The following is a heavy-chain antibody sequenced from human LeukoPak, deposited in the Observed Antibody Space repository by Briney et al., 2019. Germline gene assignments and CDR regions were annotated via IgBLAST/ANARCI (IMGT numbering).Heavy chain of an antibody. CDR3: ARGLGEVDTAINDY. V-gene: IGHV4-34*01. J-gene: IGHJ4*02. D-gene: IGHD5-18*01. Sequence: PSETLSLTCAVYGGSFSGYYWSWIRQPPGKGLEWIGEINHSGSTNYNPSLKNRVTISVDTSKNQFSLKLSSVTAADTAVYYCARGLGEVDTAINDYWGQGTLVTVSS. CDR1: GGSFSGYY. CDR2: INHSGST.